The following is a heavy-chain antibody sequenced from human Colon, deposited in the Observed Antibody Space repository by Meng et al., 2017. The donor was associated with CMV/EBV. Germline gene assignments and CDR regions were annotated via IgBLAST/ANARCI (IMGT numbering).Heavy chain of an antibody. CDR2: ITPNGDST. CDR1: GDTFSKLY. Sequence: QVQLVQSGAEVKKPGASVRVSCKASGDTFSKLYIHRVRQAPGQGLEWMGLITPNGDSTYYAQNFQGRVTMTSDTSTSTIYMDLNNLRSEDTAVYYCARQISVGSVDPWGQGTLVTVSS. J-gene: IGHJ5*02. CDR3: ARQISVGSVDP. D-gene: IGHD1-26*01. V-gene: IGHV1-46*01.